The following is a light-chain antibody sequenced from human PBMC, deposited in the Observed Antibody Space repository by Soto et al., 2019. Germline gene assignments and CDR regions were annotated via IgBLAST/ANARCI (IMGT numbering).Light chain of an antibody. CDR2: DVN. Sequence: QSALTQPASVSGSPGQSITISCSGTTSDVGHYNYVSWYQQHPGKAPKVVIYDVNNRPSGVSNRFSGSKSGNTASLTISGLQAEDEADYYCSSYTSSNTEVFGGGTKLTVL. CDR1: TSDVGHYNY. CDR3: SSYTSSNTEV. J-gene: IGLJ2*01. V-gene: IGLV2-14*01.